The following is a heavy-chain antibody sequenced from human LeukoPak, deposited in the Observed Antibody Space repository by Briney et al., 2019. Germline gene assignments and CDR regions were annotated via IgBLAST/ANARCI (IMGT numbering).Heavy chain of an antibody. CDR2: IYHSGTA. CDR3: ARERSFGVHDY. J-gene: IGHJ4*02. CDR1: GYSITSGYF. Sequence: SETLSLTCTVSGYSITSGYFWGWIRQPPGKGLEWIGSIYHSGTAYYNPSVKSRVTISRDTSKNQFSLKLSSVTAADTALYYCARERSFGVHDYWGQGNLVTVSS. D-gene: IGHD3-10*01. V-gene: IGHV4-38-2*02.